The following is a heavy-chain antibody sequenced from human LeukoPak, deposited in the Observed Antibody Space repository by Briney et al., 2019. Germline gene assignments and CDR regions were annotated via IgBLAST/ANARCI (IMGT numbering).Heavy chain of an antibody. CDR3: AKVDTNFMTIYYFDY. Sequence: ASVKVSCKASGYTFTSYGISWVRQAPGQGLEWMGWISAYNGNTNYAQKLQGRVTMTTDTSTSTAYMELRSLRSDDTAVYYCAKVDTNFMTIYYFDYWGQGTLVTVSS. V-gene: IGHV1-18*01. J-gene: IGHJ4*02. D-gene: IGHD2-8*01. CDR2: ISAYNGNT. CDR1: GYTFTSYG.